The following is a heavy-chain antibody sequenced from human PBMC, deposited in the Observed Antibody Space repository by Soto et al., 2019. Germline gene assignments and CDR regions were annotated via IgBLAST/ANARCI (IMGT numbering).Heavy chain of an antibody. CDR1: RLTFNIYD. Sequence: VHLVESGGGVVQPGRSLRLSCAASRLTFNIYDIYWVRQAPGKGLEWVAVISHDGTKKYYADSVKGRFTISRDNSNNTLYLQMNSLRSEDTAIYHCAIIHSGSCGFDVWGQGTVVTVSS. CDR3: AIIHSGSCGFDV. D-gene: IGHD2-15*01. J-gene: IGHJ3*01. V-gene: IGHV3-30*03. CDR2: ISHDGTKK.